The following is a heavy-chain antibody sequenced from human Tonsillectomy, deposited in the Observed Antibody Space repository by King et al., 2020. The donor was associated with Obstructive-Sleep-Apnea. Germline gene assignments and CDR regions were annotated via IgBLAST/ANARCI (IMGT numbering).Heavy chain of an antibody. CDR1: GFTFSSYA. V-gene: IGHV3-30-3*01. D-gene: IGHD3-22*01. J-gene: IGHJ3*02. Sequence: VQLVESGGGVVQPGRSLRLSCAASGFTFSSYAMHWVRQAPGKGLEWVAVISYDGSNKYYADSVKGRFTISRDNSKNTRYLQMNSLRAEDTAVYYCAREGYYDSSGYPHDAFDIWGQGTMVTVSS. CDR2: ISYDGSNK. CDR3: AREGYYDSSGYPHDAFDI.